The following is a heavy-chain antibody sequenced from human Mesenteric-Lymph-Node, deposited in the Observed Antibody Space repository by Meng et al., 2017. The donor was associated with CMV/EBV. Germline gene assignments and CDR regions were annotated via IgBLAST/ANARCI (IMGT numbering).Heavy chain of an antibody. CDR3: ARGDYYYGMDV. CDR2: INPNSGGT. CDR1: GYTFTSYA. J-gene: IGHJ6*02. V-gene: IGHV1-2*06. Sequence: SCKASGYTFTSYAMNWVRQAPGQGLEWMGRINPNSGGTNYAQKFQGRVTMTRDTSISTAYMELSRLRSDDMAVYYCARGDYYYGMDVWGQGTTVPSP.